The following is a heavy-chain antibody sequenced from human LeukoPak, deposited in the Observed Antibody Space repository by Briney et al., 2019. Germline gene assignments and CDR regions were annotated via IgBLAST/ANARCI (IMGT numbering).Heavy chain of an antibody. CDR1: GYTLSDLA. CDR2: LDPEDGEA. CDR3: PTRNFGVYGVFDI. Sequence: ASVKVSCKVSGYTLSDLAMHWVRQAPGKGLEWMGGLDPEDGEAIYAQPLQGRVTMTEDTSSDTASMVLSSLRSKDTAVYYCPTRNFGVYGVFDIWGQGTMVSVFS. D-gene: IGHD4-17*01. V-gene: IGHV1-24*01. J-gene: IGHJ3*02.